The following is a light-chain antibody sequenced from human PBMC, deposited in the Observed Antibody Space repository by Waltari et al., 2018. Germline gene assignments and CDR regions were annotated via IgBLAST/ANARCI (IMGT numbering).Light chain of an antibody. V-gene: IGKV4-1*01. CDR2: WAS. J-gene: IGKJ4*01. CDR3: QQYYSTPLT. Sequence: DFVMTQSPDSLAVSLGERATLNCQSSQSVLYSSNNKNYLAWYQQKPGQPPKLLIHWASTRESGVPDRFSGSGSGTDFTLTISSLQAEDVAVYYCQQYYSTPLTFGGGTKVEIK. CDR1: QSVLYSSNNKNY.